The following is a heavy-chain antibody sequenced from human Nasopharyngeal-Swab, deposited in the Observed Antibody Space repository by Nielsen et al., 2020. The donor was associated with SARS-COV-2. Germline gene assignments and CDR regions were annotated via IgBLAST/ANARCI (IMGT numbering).Heavy chain of an antibody. CDR2: IDPSDSYT. V-gene: IGHV5-10-1*01. CDR3: ARLRREVVGIYYYYYMDV. CDR1: GYSFTSYW. D-gene: IGHD2-15*01. Sequence: KVSCKGSGYSFTSYWISWVRQMPGKGLEWMGRIDPSDSYTNYSPSFQGHVTISADKSTSTAYLQWSSLKASDTAMYYCARLRREVVGIYYYYYMDVWGKGTTVTVSS. J-gene: IGHJ6*03.